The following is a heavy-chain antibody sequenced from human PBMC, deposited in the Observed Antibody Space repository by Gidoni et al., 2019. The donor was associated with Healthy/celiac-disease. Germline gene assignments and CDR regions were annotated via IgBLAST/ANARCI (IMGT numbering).Heavy chain of an antibody. J-gene: IGHJ6*02. CDR2: MNPNRGNT. V-gene: IGHV1-8*01. CDR3: ARAIKRASSTFFYYYYGMDV. D-gene: IGHD3-3*02. CDR1: GYTFTSYD. Sequence: QVQLVQSGAEVKKPGASVKVSCKASGYTFTSYDLNWVRQATGQGLEWMGWMNPNRGNTGYAQKFQGRVTMTRNTSISTAYMELSSLRSEDTAVYYCARAIKRASSTFFYYYYGMDVWGQGTTVTVSS.